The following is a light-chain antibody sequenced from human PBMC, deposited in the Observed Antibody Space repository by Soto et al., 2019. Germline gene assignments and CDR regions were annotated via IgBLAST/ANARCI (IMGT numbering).Light chain of an antibody. J-gene: IGLJ1*01. CDR3: SSFTGSNYV. CDR1: IGDVGGYNF. Sequence: QSVLTQPASLSGSPGQSITISCTGTIGDVGGYNFVSWYQQYPGKAPKLMICDVSNRPSGVSNRFSGSKSGNTASLTISGLQAEDEADYYCSSFTGSNYVFGTGTKSPS. CDR2: DVS. V-gene: IGLV2-14*03.